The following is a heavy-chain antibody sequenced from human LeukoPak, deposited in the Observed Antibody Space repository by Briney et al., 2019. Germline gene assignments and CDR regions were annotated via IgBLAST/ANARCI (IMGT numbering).Heavy chain of an antibody. CDR2: INPSGGST. D-gene: IGHD6-6*01. Sequence: ASVKVSCKASGYTFTSYYMHWVRQAPGQGLEWMGIINPSGGSTSYAQKFQGRVTMTRDTSTSTVYMELSRLRSEDTAVYYCAREWPHDIAANAFDIWGQGTMVTVSS. CDR1: GYTFTSYY. J-gene: IGHJ3*02. V-gene: IGHV1-46*01. CDR3: AREWPHDIAANAFDI.